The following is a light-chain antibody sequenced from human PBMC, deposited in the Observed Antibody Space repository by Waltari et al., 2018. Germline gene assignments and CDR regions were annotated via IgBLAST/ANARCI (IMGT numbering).Light chain of an antibody. V-gene: IGKV1-39*01. CDR2: GAS. Sequence: DIQMTQSPSSLSASVGDRVTITCRASQGISTYLNWYQQKPGKAPKLLIYGASSFQGGVPSRFSGSGSGTDFTLTISSLQPEDSATYYCQQSSSTPPTFGGGTKVEIK. CDR3: QQSSSTPPT. J-gene: IGKJ4*01. CDR1: QGISTY.